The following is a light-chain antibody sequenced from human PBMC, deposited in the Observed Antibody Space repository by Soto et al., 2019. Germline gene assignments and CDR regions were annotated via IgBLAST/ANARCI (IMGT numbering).Light chain of an antibody. CDR3: CSYADTYTLV. CDR1: SSDVGAYNY. Sequence: QSALTQPRSVSGSPGQSVTISCTGTSSDVGAYNYVSWYQQHPGKAPKLMIYEVSKRPSGVPDRFSGSKSGNTASLTISGLQAEDEADYYCCSYADTYTLVFGGGTKLTVL. CDR2: EVS. V-gene: IGLV2-11*01. J-gene: IGLJ2*01.